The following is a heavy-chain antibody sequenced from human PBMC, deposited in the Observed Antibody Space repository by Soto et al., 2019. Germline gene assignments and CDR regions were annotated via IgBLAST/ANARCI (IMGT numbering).Heavy chain of an antibody. CDR1: GGSFSGYY. Sequence: SETLSLTCAVYGGSFSGYYWSWIRQPPGKGLEWIGEINHSGSTNYNPSLKSRVTISVDTSKNQFSLKLSSVTAADTAVYYCARVHPASTNQLAPYYFDYWGQGTLVTVSS. D-gene: IGHD1-1*01. CDR3: ARVHPASTNQLAPYYFDY. V-gene: IGHV4-34*01. J-gene: IGHJ4*02. CDR2: INHSGST.